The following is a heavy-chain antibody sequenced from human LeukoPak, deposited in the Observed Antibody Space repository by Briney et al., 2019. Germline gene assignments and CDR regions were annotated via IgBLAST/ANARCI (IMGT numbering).Heavy chain of an antibody. Sequence: ASVKVSCKASGYTFTGYGISWVRQAPGQGLERMGWISAYNGNTNYAQKLQGRVTMTTDTSTSTAYMELRSLRSDDTAVYYCARTTYYYGSGSYPADYWGQGTLVTVSS. J-gene: IGHJ4*02. D-gene: IGHD3-10*01. CDR3: ARTTYYYGSGSYPADY. CDR1: GYTFTGYG. CDR2: ISAYNGNT. V-gene: IGHV1-18*01.